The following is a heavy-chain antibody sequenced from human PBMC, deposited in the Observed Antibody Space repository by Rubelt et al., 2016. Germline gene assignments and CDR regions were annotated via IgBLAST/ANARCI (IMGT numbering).Heavy chain of an antibody. CDR2: INHSGST. CDR1: GGSFSDYY. CDR3: ARSTWMGSYYYMDV. V-gene: IGHV4-34*01. Sequence: QVQLQQWGAGLLKPSETLSLTCAVYGGSFSDYYWSWIRLPPGKGLEWMGEINHSGSTNYNPYLTRRLIISVDTSKNQFSLRLSSVTAADPAVYYCARSTWMGSYYYMDVWGLGTTVTVSS. J-gene: IGHJ6*03. D-gene: IGHD1-1*01.